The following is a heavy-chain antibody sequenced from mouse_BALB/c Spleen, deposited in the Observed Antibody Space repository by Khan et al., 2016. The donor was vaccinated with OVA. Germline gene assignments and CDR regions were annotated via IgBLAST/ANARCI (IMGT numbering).Heavy chain of an antibody. D-gene: IGHD2-14*01. CDR1: GYTFTSYT. V-gene: IGHV1-4*01. Sequence: QVQLQQSGAELARPGASVKMSCKASGYTFTSYTIHWIKLRPGQGLEWIGYINPSNGYTNYNQKFKDKATLTADKSSTTAYMQLSSLTSDASAVYYIVRDGAYHRNDGWFAYWGQGTLVTVSA. J-gene: IGHJ3*01. CDR3: VRDGAYHRNDGWFAY. CDR2: INPSNGYT.